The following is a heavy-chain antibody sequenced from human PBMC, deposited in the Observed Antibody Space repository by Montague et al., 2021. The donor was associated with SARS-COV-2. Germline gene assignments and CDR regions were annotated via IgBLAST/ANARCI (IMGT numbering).Heavy chain of an antibody. D-gene: IGHD3-10*01. Sequence: CAISGDSVSSNSAAWNWIRQSPSRGLEWLGRTYYRPKWYNDYAVSVKSRITINPDTSKNQFSLQLNSVTPEDTAVYYCARGGWGAPGTGRLFDYWGQGTLVTVSS. J-gene: IGHJ4*02. CDR1: GDSVSSNSAA. CDR2: TYYRPKWYN. V-gene: IGHV6-1*01. CDR3: ARGGWGAPGTGRLFDY.